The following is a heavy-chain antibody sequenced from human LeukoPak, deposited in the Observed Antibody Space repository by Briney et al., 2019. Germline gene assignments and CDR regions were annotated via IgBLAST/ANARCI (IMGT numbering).Heavy chain of an antibody. CDR2: IYHNGST. D-gene: IGHD2-2*01. J-gene: IGHJ4*02. CDR3: ARVERYCSSTSCYRYFDY. V-gene: IGHV4-30-2*01. Sequence: PSETLSLTCTVSGGSISSGGYYWSWIRQPPGKGLEWIGYIYHNGSTYYNPSLKSRVTISVDRSKNQFSLKLSSVTAADTAVYYCARVERYCSSTSCYRYFDYWGQGTLVTVSS. CDR1: GGSISSGGYY.